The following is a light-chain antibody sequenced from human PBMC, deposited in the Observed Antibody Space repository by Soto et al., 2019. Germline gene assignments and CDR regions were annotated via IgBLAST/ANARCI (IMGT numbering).Light chain of an antibody. V-gene: IGKV1-39*01. CDR3: QQSFSIPFT. CDR2: DAS. J-gene: IGKJ3*01. Sequence: DIQMTQSPSSLSASVGDRVTITCRARQTINTYLNWYQQTPGTAPKLLIYDASYLQSGVPSRFSGSESGTDFTLNISDLRPVDFATYYCQQSFSIPFTFGPGTKVDIK. CDR1: QTINTY.